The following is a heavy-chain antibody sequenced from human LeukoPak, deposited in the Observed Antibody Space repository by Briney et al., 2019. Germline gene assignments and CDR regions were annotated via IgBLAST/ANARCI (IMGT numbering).Heavy chain of an antibody. V-gene: IGHV3-21*01. CDR1: GFTFSNYN. D-gene: IGHD6-13*01. CDR2: ISSSSSYI. Sequence: PGGSLRLSCAASGFTFSNYNMNWVRQAPGKGLEWVSYISSSSSYIYYADSVKGRFTISRDNAKNSLYLQMNSLRAEDTAVYYCTRGKQDFDYWGQGTLVTVSS. J-gene: IGHJ4*02. CDR3: TRGKQDFDY.